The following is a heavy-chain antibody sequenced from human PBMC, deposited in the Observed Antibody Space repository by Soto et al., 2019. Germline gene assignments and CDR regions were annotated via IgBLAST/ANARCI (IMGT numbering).Heavy chain of an antibody. V-gene: IGHV4-59*01. J-gene: IGHJ4*02. CDR3: ARGRYSSGWYGD. CDR2: ISYSGST. D-gene: IGHD6-19*01. CDR1: GGSINNYY. Sequence: QVQLQESGPGLVKHSETLSLTCTVSGGSINNYYWSWIRQPPGKGLECIGYISYSGSTNYNPSLKSRVTISVDTSRTQFSLKLFSVTPADTAVYYCARGRYSSGWYGDWGQGTLVTVSS.